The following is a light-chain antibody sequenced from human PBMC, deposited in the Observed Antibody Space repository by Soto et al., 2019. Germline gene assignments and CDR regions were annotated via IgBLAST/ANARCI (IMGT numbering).Light chain of an antibody. CDR3: QPYGSSLYT. CDR2: DAS. CDR1: QSVSSSY. J-gene: IGKJ2*01. Sequence: EIVLTQSLGTLSLSPGERATLSCRASQSVSSSYLAWYQQKPGQAPRPLIYDASSRATGIPDRLSGSGSGTDFTLTLRRLEPEYFAVYYCQPYGSSLYTFGQGTKLEIK. V-gene: IGKV3-20*01.